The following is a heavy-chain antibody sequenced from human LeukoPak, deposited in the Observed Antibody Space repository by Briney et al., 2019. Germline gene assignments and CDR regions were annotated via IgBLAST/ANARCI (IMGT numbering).Heavy chain of an antibody. CDR3: ARAVDTAMVFGYYYYMDV. D-gene: IGHD5-18*01. V-gene: IGHV1-18*01. CDR1: GYTFTSYG. CDR2: ISAYNGNT. J-gene: IGHJ6*03. Sequence: GASVKVSCKASGYTFTSYGISWVRQAPGQGLEWMGWISAYNGNTNYAQKLQGRVTMTTDTSTSTAYMELRSLRSDDTAVYYCARAVDTAMVFGYYYYMDVWGKGTTVTVSS.